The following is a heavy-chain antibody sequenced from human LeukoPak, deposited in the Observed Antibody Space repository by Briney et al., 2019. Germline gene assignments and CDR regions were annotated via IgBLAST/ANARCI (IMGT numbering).Heavy chain of an antibody. Sequence: PGGSLRLSCAASGFTFSAYAMSWVRQAPGKGLEWVSAISGSGGSTYYADSVKGRFTVSRDNSKNTLYLQMNSLRAEDMAIYYCAKYGRSGYSSGMDVWGQGTTVTVSS. CDR3: AKYGRSGYSSGMDV. CDR1: GFTFSAYA. J-gene: IGHJ6*02. CDR2: ISGSGGST. V-gene: IGHV3-23*01. D-gene: IGHD2-15*01.